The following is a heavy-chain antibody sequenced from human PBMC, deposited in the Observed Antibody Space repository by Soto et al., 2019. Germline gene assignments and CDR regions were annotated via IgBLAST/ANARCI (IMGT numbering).Heavy chain of an antibody. CDR1: GYKFTSSW. D-gene: IGHD3-22*01. CDR2: IFPSDSDT. CDR3: ARKDKSGYFNWFDP. V-gene: IGHV5-51*01. J-gene: IGHJ5*02. Sequence: GESLKISCRTSGYKFTSSWIAWVRQMPGKGLEWMGIIFPSDSDTRYSPSFQGQVAISADRSTSTVFLQWASLKASDTAVYFCARKDKSGYFNWFDPWGQGTLVTVSS.